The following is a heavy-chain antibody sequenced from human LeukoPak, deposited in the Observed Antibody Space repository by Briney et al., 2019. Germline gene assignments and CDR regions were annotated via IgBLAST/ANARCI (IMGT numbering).Heavy chain of an antibody. V-gene: IGHV3-53*01. CDR1: GFTVSSNY. Sequence: GGSLRLSCAASGFTVSSNYMSWVRQAPGKGLEWVSVIYSSGSTYYADSVKGRFTISRDNSKNTLHLQMNTLRAEDTAVYYCAKGYCSSTSCYLDAFDIWGQGTMVTVSS. CDR3: AKGYCSSTSCYLDAFDI. D-gene: IGHD2-2*01. CDR2: IYSSGST. J-gene: IGHJ3*02.